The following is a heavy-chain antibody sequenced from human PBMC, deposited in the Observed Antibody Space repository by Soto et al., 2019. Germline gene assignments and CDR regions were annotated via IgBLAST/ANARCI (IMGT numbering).Heavy chain of an antibody. CDR2: IYYSGST. CDR1: GGSISSSSYY. CDR3: ATHPWGYCSSTSCDLNWFDP. V-gene: IGHV4-39*01. D-gene: IGHD2-2*01. Sequence: QLQLQESGPGLVKPSETLSLTCTVSGGSISSSSYYWGWIRQPPGKGLEWIGSIYYSGSTYYNPSLKSRVTISVDTSKNQFSLKLSSVTAADTAVYYCATHPWGYCSSTSCDLNWFDPWGQGTLVTVSS. J-gene: IGHJ5*02.